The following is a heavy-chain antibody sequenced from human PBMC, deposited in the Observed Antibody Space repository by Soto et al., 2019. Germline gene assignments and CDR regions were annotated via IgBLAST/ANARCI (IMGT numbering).Heavy chain of an antibody. D-gene: IGHD6-13*01. CDR3: ARDLRIAAAGDYYYYYLDV. Sequence: SETLSLTCTVSGGSISSYYLSWIRQPPGKGLEWIGYIYYSGSTNYNPSLKSRVTISVDTSKNQFSSKLSSVTAADTAVYYCARDLRIAAAGDYYYYYLDVWGKGTTVTVSS. J-gene: IGHJ6*03. V-gene: IGHV4-59*01. CDR2: IYYSGST. CDR1: GGSISSYY.